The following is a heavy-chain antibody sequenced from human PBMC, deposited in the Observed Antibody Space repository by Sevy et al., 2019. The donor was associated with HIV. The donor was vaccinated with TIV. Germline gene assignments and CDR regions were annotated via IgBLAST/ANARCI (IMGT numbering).Heavy chain of an antibody. CDR1: GLTFSTYA. CDR2: ISGSGEST. V-gene: IGHV3-23*01. J-gene: IGHJ3*02. Sequence: GGSLRLSCAASGLTFSTYAMSWVRQVPGKGLEWVSGISGSGESTYYVDSVKGRFTISRDNSKDTRYLEMNSLTVEDTAVYYCAKDRSKPTVTTKDAFDIWGQGTLVTVSS. CDR3: AKDRSKPTVTTKDAFDI. D-gene: IGHD4-17*01.